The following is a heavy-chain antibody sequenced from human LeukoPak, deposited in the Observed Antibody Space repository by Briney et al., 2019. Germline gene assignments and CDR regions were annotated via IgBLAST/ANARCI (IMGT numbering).Heavy chain of an antibody. J-gene: IGHJ4*02. CDR3: VSFYEAY. V-gene: IGHV3-74*01. D-gene: IGHD2/OR15-2a*01. CDR2: INSDGSWT. CDR1: GNYW. Sequence: GGSLRLSCAASGNYWMHWVRQAPGKGLVWVSHINSDGSWTSYADSVKGRFTISKDNAKNTVYLQMNNLRAEDTAAYYCVSFYEAYWGRGTLVTVSS.